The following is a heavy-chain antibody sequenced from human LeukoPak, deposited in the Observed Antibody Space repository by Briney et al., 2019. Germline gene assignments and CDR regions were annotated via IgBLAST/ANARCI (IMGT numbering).Heavy chain of an antibody. Sequence: GASVKISCKASGYTFTDYYMHWVQQAPGKGLEWMGRVDPEDGETIYAEKFQGRVTMTRDTSISTAYMELSRLRSDDTAVYYCARAPEMAPDYWGQGTLVTVSS. D-gene: IGHD5-24*01. CDR2: VDPEDGET. V-gene: IGHV1-69-2*01. CDR1: GYTFTDYY. J-gene: IGHJ4*02. CDR3: ARAPEMAPDY.